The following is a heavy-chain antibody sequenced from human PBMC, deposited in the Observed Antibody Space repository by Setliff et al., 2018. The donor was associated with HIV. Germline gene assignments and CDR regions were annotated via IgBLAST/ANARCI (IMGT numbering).Heavy chain of an antibody. V-gene: IGHV1-2*06. Sequence: GASVKVSCKASGGTFSSYSISWVRQAPGQGLEWMGRINPNSGGTNYAQKFQGRVTMTRDTSISTAYMELSRLKYDDTAVFYCARGVKGIATTGKYYFDYWGQGTLVTVSS. D-gene: IGHD6-13*01. CDR3: ARGVKGIATTGKYYFDY. CDR1: GGTFSSYS. CDR2: INPNSGGT. J-gene: IGHJ4*02.